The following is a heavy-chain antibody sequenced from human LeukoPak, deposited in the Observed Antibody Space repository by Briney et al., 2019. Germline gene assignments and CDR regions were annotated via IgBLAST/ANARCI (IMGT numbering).Heavy chain of an antibody. CDR2: IWYDGSSK. J-gene: IGHJ6*02. CDR3: ARDSYGMDV. Sequence: GRSLRLSCAASGFTFSSYAMHWVRQAPGKGLQWVAVIWYDGSSKYYADSVKGRFTISRDNSKNTLYLQMNSLRAEDTAVYYCARDSYGMDVWGQGTTVTVSS. V-gene: IGHV3-33*01. CDR1: GFTFSSYA.